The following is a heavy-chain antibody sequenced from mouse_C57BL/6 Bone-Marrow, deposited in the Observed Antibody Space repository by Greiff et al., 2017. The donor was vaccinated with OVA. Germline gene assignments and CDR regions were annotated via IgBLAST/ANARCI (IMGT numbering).Heavy chain of an antibody. J-gene: IGHJ2*01. Sequence: VQLQQPGAELVKPGASVKMSCKASGYTFTSYWITWVKQRPGQGLEWIGDIYPGSGSTNYNEKFKSKATLTVDTSSSTAYLQLSSLTSEDSAVYYCARPPYDYGSSYEDYCDYWGQGTTLTVSS. CDR3: ARPPYDYGSSYEDYCDY. D-gene: IGHD1-1*01. V-gene: IGHV1-55*01. CDR1: GYTFTSYW. CDR2: IYPGSGST.